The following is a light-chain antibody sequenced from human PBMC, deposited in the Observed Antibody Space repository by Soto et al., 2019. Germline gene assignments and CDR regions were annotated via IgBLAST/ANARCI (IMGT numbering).Light chain of an antibody. V-gene: IGLV2-14*01. J-gene: IGLJ1*01. CDR2: GVT. CDR1: SSVVGAPNH. Sequence: QSLLTQPASVSGSPGHSITISWIGTSSVVGAPNHGSWYKQNTGPGPKVMIYGVTNRPSGVSNRFSGSKSGNTAPLTISGLQAEDEAAYYCCSYTTSNSYVFGTGTKVTVL. CDR3: CSYTTSNSYV.